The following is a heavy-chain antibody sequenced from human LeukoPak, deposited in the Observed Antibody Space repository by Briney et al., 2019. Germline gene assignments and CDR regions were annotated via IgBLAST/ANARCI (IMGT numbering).Heavy chain of an antibody. J-gene: IGHJ6*02. CDR2: IYYSGST. V-gene: IGHV4-31*03. D-gene: IGHD2-2*01. CDR1: GGSISSGGYY. Sequence: PSETLSLTCTVSGGSISSGGYYWSWIRQHPGKGLEWIGYIYYSGSTYYNPSLKSRVTISVDTSKNQFSLKLSSVTAADTAVYYCARDRNVVVPAAPGGYYYGMDVWGQGTTVTVSS. CDR3: ARDRNVVVPAAPGGYYYGMDV.